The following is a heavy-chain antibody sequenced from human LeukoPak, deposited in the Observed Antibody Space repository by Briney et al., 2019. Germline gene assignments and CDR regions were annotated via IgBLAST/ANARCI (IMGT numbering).Heavy chain of an antibody. D-gene: IGHD1-26*01. CDR2: IKQDGSEK. CDR1: GFTFSSYW. Sequence: GGSLRLSCAASGFTFSSYWMSWVRQAPGKGLEWVANIKQDGSEKYYVDSVKGRFTISRDNSKNTLYLQMNSLRAEDTAVYYCSKDRATSGSYWAGLDYWGQGTLVTVSS. J-gene: IGHJ4*02. CDR3: SKDRATSGSYWAGLDY. V-gene: IGHV3-7*01.